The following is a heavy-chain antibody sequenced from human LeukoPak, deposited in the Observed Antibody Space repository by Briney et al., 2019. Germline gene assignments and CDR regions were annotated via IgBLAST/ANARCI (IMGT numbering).Heavy chain of an antibody. CDR3: ARDGTQLITMVRGVPYYFDY. J-gene: IGHJ4*02. CDR1: GYTFTSYA. CDR2: IIPIFGTA. D-gene: IGHD3-10*01. V-gene: IGHV1-69*13. Sequence: GASVKVSCKASGYTFTSYAISWVRQAPGQGLEWMGGIIPIFGTATYAQKFQGRVTITADESTSTAYMELSSLRSEDTAVYYCARDGTQLITMVRGVPYYFDYWGQGTLVTVSS.